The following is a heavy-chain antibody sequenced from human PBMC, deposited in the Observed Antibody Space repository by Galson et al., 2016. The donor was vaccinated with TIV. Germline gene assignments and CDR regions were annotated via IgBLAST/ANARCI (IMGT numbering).Heavy chain of an antibody. CDR3: ARTPHILWGAFDI. Sequence: PALVKPTQTLTLTCTLSGFSLSTSGVRVSWIRQPPGKALEWLARIDWDGGNFYSTSLKTRLTISKDTSKNQVVLTMTNMDPVDTALYYCARTPHILWGAFDIWGQGTMVTVSS. V-gene: IGHV2-70*04. CDR2: IDWDGGN. J-gene: IGHJ3*02. CDR1: GFSLSTSGVR. D-gene: IGHD3-9*01.